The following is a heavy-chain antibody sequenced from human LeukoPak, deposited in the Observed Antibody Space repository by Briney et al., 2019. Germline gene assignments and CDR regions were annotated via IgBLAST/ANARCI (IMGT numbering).Heavy chain of an antibody. J-gene: IGHJ6*03. CDR2: MSYSGSN. CDR3: ARCYTTSQYGSGYMDV. Sequence: SETLSLTCTVSGGSLSSSSYYWGWIRQPPGEGLEWIGSMSYSGSNYYNPSLKSRVTIAVDTSKTQFSLKLSSVTAADTAVYYCARCYTTSQYGSGYMDVWGKGTTVTVSS. V-gene: IGHV4-39*01. D-gene: IGHD3-10*01. CDR1: GGSLSSSSYY.